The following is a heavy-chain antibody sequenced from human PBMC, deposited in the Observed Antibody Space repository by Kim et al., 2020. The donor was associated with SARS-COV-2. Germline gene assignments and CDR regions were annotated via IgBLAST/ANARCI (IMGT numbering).Heavy chain of an antibody. CDR1: GFTFSSYS. D-gene: IGHD2-2*01. V-gene: IGHV3-21*01. J-gene: IGHJ5*02. CDR3: ARDGSSTSWGNWFDP. CDR2: ISSSSSYI. Sequence: GGSLRLSCAASGFTFSSYSMNWVRQAPGKGLEWVSSISSSSSYIYYADSVKGRFTISRDNAKNSLYLQMNSLRAEDTAVYYCARDGSSTSWGNWFDPWGQGNLVTVSS.